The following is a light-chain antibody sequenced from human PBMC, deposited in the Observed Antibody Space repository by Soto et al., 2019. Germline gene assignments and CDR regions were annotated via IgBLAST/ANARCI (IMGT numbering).Light chain of an antibody. CDR3: QQRSNWPSVT. J-gene: IGKJ4*01. CDR2: DAI. Sequence: DIVLTQSPATLSLSPGERATLSCRASQSVATYLAWYQQKPGQAPRLLIYDAINRATDIPARFSGSGSGTDFTLTISSLEPEDFAVYYCQQRSNWPSVTFGGGTKVEI. CDR1: QSVATY. V-gene: IGKV3-11*01.